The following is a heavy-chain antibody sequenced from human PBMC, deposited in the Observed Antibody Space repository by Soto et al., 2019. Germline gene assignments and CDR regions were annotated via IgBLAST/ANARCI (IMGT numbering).Heavy chain of an antibody. D-gene: IGHD3-22*01. V-gene: IGHV1-69*01. CDR1: GGTFSSYA. Sequence: QVQLEQSGAEVKKPGSSVKVSCKASGGTFSSYAISWVRQAPGQGLEWMGGIIPIFGTANYAQKFQGRVTITADESTSTAYMELSSLRSEDTAVYYCARDGGYYDSRGYLYYYYGMDVWGQGTTVTVSS. CDR2: IIPIFGTA. J-gene: IGHJ6*02. CDR3: ARDGGYYDSRGYLYYYYGMDV.